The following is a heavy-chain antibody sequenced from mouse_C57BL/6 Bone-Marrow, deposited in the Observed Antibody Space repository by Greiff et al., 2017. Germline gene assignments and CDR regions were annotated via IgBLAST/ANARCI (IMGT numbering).Heavy chain of an antibody. J-gene: IGHJ3*01. V-gene: IGHV1-80*01. CDR2: IYPGDGDT. CDR1: GYAFRSYW. Sequence: VQLQESGAELVKPGASVKISCKASGYAFRSYWMNWVKQRPGKGLEWIGQIYPGDGDTNYNGKFKGKATLTADKSSSTAYMQLSSLTSEDSAVYFCARGIYYDYDVGFAYWGQGTLVTVSA. D-gene: IGHD2-4*01. CDR3: ARGIYYDYDVGFAY.